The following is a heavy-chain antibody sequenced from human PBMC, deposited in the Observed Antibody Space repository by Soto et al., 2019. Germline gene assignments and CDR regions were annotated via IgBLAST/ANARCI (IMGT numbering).Heavy chain of an antibody. CDR3: FTASLRPSPDY. CDR1: GFTFNNAW. Sequence: GGSLRLSCAASGFTFNNAWMSWVRQAPGKGLEWVGRIKSKNDGGTTEYAAPVKDRFTISRDDSKNKKYQQMNSLKIEDTAVYYCFTASLRPSPDYWGQGTLVTVSS. CDR2: IKSKNDGGTT. V-gene: IGHV3-15*01. D-gene: IGHD5-12*01. J-gene: IGHJ4*02.